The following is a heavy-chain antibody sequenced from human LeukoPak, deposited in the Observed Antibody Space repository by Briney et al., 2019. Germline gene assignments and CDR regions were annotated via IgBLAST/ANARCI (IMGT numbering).Heavy chain of an antibody. CDR3: ARDRTLYCSGGSCSYYYYYYYMDV. J-gene: IGHJ6*03. CDR2: IYTSGST. V-gene: IGHV4-4*07. Sequence: PSETLSLTCTVSGGSISSYYWSWIRQPAGKGLEWIGRIYTSGSTNYNPSLKSRVTMSVDTSKNQFSLKLSSVTAADTAVYYCARDRTLYCSGGSCSYYYYYYYMDVWGEGTTVTVSS. D-gene: IGHD2-15*01. CDR1: GGSISSYY.